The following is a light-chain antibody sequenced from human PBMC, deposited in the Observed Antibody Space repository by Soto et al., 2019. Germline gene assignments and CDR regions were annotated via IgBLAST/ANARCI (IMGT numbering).Light chain of an antibody. CDR2: GAS. CDR3: QQYGGSPRIT. V-gene: IGKV3-20*01. CDR1: QSVSTK. Sequence: EIVMTQSPATLSVSPGERATLSCRASQSVSTKLAWYKQKPGQAPRLLIYGASNRATGIPDRFSGSGSGTDFTLIINRLEPEDVAIYYCQQYGGSPRITFGQGTRLEIK. J-gene: IGKJ5*01.